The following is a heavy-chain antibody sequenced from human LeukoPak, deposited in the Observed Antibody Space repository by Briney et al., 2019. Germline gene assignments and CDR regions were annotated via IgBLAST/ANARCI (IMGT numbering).Heavy chain of an antibody. V-gene: IGHV1-2*02. J-gene: IGHJ4*02. Sequence: GASVKVSCKASGYTFTDYYMHWVRQAPGQGLEWMGWINPNSGGTNYAKKFQGRVTMTRDTSVSTAYMELSRLTSDDTAVYYCAREPVDTPMVTSFDYWGQGTLVTVSS. CDR3: AREPVDTPMVTSFDY. CDR1: GYTFTDYY. CDR2: INPNSGGT. D-gene: IGHD5-18*01.